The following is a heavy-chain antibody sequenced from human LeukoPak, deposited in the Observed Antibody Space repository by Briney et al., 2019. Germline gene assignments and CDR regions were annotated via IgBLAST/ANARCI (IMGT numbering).Heavy chain of an antibody. CDR1: GYTFTSYG. J-gene: IGHJ5*02. D-gene: IGHD2-2*02. CDR2: ISAYNGNT. Sequence: GASVKVSCKSSGYTFTSYGISWVRQAPGQGLGWMGWISAYNGNTNYAQKLQGRVTMTTDTSTSTAYMELRSLRSDDTAVYYCARVRCSSNSCYIWFDPWGQGTLVTVSS. CDR3: ARVRCSSNSCYIWFDP. V-gene: IGHV1-18*01.